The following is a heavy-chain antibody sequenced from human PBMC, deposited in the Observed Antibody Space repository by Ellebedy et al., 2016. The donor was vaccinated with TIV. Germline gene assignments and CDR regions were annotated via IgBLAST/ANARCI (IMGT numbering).Heavy chain of an antibody. D-gene: IGHD1-1*01. CDR2: MNGDGNER. CDR1: GFTFSTSW. CDR3: TKDGSGTMNF. Sequence: GESLKISCAVSGFTFSTSWMSWVRQAPGQGLEWVANMNGDGNERYYVDSVEGRFTISRDNTRNVLYLQMNSLRADDTAVYYCTKDGSGTMNFWGQGTLVTVSS. V-gene: IGHV3-7*01. J-gene: IGHJ4*02.